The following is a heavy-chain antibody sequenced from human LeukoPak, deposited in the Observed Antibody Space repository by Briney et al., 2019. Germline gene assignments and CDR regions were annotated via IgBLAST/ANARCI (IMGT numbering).Heavy chain of an antibody. CDR3: ARDGDENYDFWSGYYGY. CDR2: IYSGGST. CDR1: GFTVSSNY. Sequence: GGSLRLSCAASGFTVSSNYMSWVRQAPGKGLEWVSVIYSGGSTYYADSVKGRFTISRDNSKNTLYLQMNSLRAEDTAVYYCARDGDENYDFWSGYYGYRGQGTLVTVSS. D-gene: IGHD3-3*01. V-gene: IGHV3-53*01. J-gene: IGHJ4*02.